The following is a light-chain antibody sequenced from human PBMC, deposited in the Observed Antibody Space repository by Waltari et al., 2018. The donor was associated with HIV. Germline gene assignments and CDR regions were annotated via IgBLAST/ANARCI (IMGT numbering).Light chain of an antibody. CDR1: SSDVGGYNY. J-gene: IGLJ3*02. Sequence: QSALTQPPSASGSPGQSVTISCTGTSSDVGGYNYVSWYQQHPGKAPKLMIYEVSKRPPGVPYRFSGSKFGNTASLTVSGLQAEDEADYYCSSYAGSNNWVFGGGTKLIVL. CDR3: SSYAGSNNWV. V-gene: IGLV2-8*01. CDR2: EVS.